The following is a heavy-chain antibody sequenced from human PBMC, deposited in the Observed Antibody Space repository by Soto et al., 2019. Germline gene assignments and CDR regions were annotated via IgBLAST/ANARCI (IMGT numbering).Heavy chain of an antibody. Sequence: GGSLRLSCAASGFTFNTYDMHWVRQGKGRGLEWVSSIGTAGDTYYPDSVKGRVTISRENVNSSVYLQMSLLRAGDTAVYFCARAWDRGYCYPPPAAAMDVWGPGTTVTVSS. CDR3: ARAWDRGYCYPPPAAAMDV. CDR1: GFTFNTYD. D-gene: IGHD5-18*01. CDR2: IGTAGDT. J-gene: IGHJ6*02. V-gene: IGHV3-13*01.